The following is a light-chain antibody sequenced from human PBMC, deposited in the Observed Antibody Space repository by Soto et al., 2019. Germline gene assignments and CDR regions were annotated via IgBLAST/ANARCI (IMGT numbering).Light chain of an antibody. V-gene: IGLV2-11*01. J-gene: IGLJ1*01. CDR2: DVN. Sequence: QSALTQPRSVSGSPGQSVTISCTGTSSDVGGYNYVSWYQQHPGKAPKLMIYDVNKRPSGVPDRFSGSKSGNTASLTISGLQAEDEADYYCCSYADSYTLVFGTGTKVTV. CDR1: SSDVGGYNY. CDR3: CSYADSYTLV.